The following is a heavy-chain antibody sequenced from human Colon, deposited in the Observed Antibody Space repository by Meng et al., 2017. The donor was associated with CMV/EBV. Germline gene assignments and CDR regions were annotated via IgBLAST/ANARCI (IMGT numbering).Heavy chain of an antibody. CDR2: ISGSGAKT. J-gene: IGHJ4*02. Sequence: GESLKISCVGSGFTFSSYAMSWVRQAPGKGLEWVASISGSGAKTDFAESAKGRFSVSRDNSKNTLYLQMNSLTGEDTAVYYCAKDTILGLIKPSDCWGQGTLVTVSS. D-gene: IGHD3/OR15-3a*01. CDR3: AKDTILGLIKPSDC. CDR1: GFTFSSYA. V-gene: IGHV3-23*01.